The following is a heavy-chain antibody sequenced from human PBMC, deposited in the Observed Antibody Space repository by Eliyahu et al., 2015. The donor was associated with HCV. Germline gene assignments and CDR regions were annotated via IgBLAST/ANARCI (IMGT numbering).Heavy chain of an antibody. CDR2: INAGNGNT. J-gene: IGHJ3*02. V-gene: IGHV1-3*01. CDR3: ARFHGAAMADDAFDI. CDR1: GYTFXSYA. D-gene: IGHD5-18*01. Sequence: QVQLVQSGAEVKKPGASVKVSCXASGYTFXSYAMHWVRQAPGQRLEWMGWINAGNGNTKYSQKFQGRVTITRDTSASTAYMELSSLRSEDTAVYYCARFHGAAMADDAFDIWGQGTMVTVSS.